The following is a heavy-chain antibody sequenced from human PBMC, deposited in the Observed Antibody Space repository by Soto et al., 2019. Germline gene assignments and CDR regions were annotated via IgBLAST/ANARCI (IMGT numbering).Heavy chain of an antibody. Sequence: QVQLQQWGAGLLKPSETLSLTCAVYGGSFSGYYWSWIRQPPGKGLEWIGEINHSGSTNYNPSLKSRVTISVDTSMNQFSLKLSSVTAADTAVYYCARGGIVVVVAATPTRGNFDYWGQGTLVTVSS. V-gene: IGHV4-34*01. CDR3: ARGGIVVVVAATPTRGNFDY. CDR1: GGSFSGYY. CDR2: INHSGST. D-gene: IGHD2-15*01. J-gene: IGHJ4*02.